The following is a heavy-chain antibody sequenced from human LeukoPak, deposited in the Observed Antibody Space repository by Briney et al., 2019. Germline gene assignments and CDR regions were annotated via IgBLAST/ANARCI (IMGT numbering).Heavy chain of an antibody. D-gene: IGHD1-26*01. CDR1: GFTFSDYY. CDR2: ISSSGSTT. CDR3: ARDTSIIVGSTIVH. V-gene: IGHV3-11*04. Sequence: PGGSLRLSCAASGFTFSDYYMSWIRQAPGKGLEWVSYISSSGSTTYYTDSVEGRFTISRDNTKNSLYLQMNSLRAEDTAVYYCARDTSIIVGSTIVHWGQGTLVTVSS. J-gene: IGHJ4*02.